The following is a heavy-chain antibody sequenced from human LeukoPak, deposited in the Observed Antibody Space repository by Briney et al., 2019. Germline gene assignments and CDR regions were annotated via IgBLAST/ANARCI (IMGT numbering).Heavy chain of an antibody. CDR2: IYYSGST. CDR1: GGSISSYY. CDR3: AAYSHRTPDFDY. D-gene: IGHD1-14*01. V-gene: IGHV4-59*01. J-gene: IGHJ4*02. Sequence: SETLSLTCTVSGGSISSYYWSWIRHPPGKGLEWIGHIYYSGSTNYNPSLKSRVTISVDTSKNQFSLKLSSVTAADTAVYYCAAYSHRTPDFDYWGQGTLVTVSS.